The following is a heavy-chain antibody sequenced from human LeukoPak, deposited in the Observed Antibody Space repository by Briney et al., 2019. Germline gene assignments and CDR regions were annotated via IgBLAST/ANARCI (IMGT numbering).Heavy chain of an antibody. CDR1: GGSISSSSYY. CDR3: ARSGQWLVRVFDY. CDR2: IYYSGST. J-gene: IGHJ4*02. V-gene: IGHV4-39*01. D-gene: IGHD6-19*01. Sequence: SETLSLTCTVSGGSISSSSYYWGWIRQPPGKGLEWIGTIYYSGSTYYNPSLKSRVTISVDTSKNQFSLKLSSVTAADTAVYSCARSGQWLVRVFDYWGQGTLVTVSS.